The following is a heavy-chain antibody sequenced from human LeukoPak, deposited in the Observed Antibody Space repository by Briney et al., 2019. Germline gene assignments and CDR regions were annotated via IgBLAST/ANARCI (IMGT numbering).Heavy chain of an antibody. D-gene: IGHD4-17*01. CDR3: ANEDDYGDLFDY. V-gene: IGHV3-33*06. CDR2: IWNDGTDE. CDR1: GFTFSSYG. Sequence: PGGSLRLSCVGSGFTFSSYGMHWVRQPPGKGLEWVAAIWNDGTDEFYSDSVKGRFTISRDNSKSTVYLQMNSLRAEDTAVYYCANEDDYGDLFDYWGQGTLVTVSS. J-gene: IGHJ4*02.